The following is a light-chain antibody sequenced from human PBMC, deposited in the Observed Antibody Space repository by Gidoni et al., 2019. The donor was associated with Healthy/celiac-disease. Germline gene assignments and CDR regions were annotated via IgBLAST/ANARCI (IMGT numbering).Light chain of an antibody. CDR2: AAS. V-gene: IGKV1-39*01. CDR3: QQSYSTPLT. CDR1: QSISSY. Sequence: DIQMTHSPSSLSASVGDRVTITCRASQSISSYLNWYQQKPGKAPKLLIYAASSLQSGVPSRFSGSGSGTEFTLTISSLQPEDFATYDCQQSYSTPLTVXGXTKVEIK. J-gene: IGKJ4*01.